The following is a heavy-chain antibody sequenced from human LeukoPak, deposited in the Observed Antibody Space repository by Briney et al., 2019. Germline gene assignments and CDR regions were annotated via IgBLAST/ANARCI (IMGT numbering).Heavy chain of an antibody. CDR1: GGSISSYY. Sequence: PSETLSLTCTVSGGSISSYYWSWIRQPPGKGLEWIGFIYYSGSTNYNPSLKSRVTISVDTSKNQFSLKLSSVTAADTAVYYCARDSSPVAATLDAFDIWGQGTMVTVSS. J-gene: IGHJ3*02. CDR2: IYYSGST. V-gene: IGHV4-59*01. D-gene: IGHD2-15*01. CDR3: ARDSSPVAATLDAFDI.